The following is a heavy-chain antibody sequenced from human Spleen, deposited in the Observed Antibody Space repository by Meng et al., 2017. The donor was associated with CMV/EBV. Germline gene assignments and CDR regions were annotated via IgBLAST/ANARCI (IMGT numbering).Heavy chain of an antibody. Sequence: GESLKISCAASGFTFYTYSMNWVRQAPGKGLEWVSSITSSGDYTFYADSVTGRFTISRDNDKNLVYLQMNSLRAEDTGVYYCARDFFPGGGSRQDAFDMWGQGTMVTVSS. D-gene: IGHD3-16*01. V-gene: IGHV3-21*01. CDR3: ARDFFPGGGSRQDAFDM. CDR1: GFTFYTYS. CDR2: ITSSGDYT. J-gene: IGHJ3*02.